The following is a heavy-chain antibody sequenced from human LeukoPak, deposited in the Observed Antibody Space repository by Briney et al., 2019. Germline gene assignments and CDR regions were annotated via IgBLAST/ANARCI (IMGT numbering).Heavy chain of an antibody. CDR1: GGSISSYY. D-gene: IGHD1-14*01. J-gene: IGHJ3*02. V-gene: IGHV4-4*09. CDR2: IYTSGST. Sequence: SETLSLTCTVSGGSISSYYWSWIRQPPGKGLEWIGYIYTSGSTNYNPSLKSRVTISVDTSKNQFSLKLSSVTAADTAVYYCARQRPSTSISTGYAFDIWAKGQWSPSLQ. CDR3: ARQRPSTSISTGYAFDI.